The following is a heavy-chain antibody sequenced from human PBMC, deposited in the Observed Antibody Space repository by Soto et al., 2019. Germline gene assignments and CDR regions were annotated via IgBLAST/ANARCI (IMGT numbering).Heavy chain of an antibody. Sequence: ASVKVSCKASGYTFTSYGISWVRQAPGQGLEWMGWISAYNGNTNYAQKLQGRVTMTTDTSTSTAYMELRSLRSDDTAVYYCARREYDFGSGYSNYNWFDPWGQGTLVTVSS. J-gene: IGHJ5*02. CDR2: ISAYNGNT. CDR3: ARREYDFGSGYSNYNWFDP. CDR1: GYTFTSYG. D-gene: IGHD3-3*01. V-gene: IGHV1-18*01.